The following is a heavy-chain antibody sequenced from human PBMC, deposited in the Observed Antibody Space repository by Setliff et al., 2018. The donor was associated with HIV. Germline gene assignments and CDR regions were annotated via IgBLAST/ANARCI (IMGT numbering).Heavy chain of an antibody. D-gene: IGHD1-7*01. CDR2: IYFSGSV. J-gene: IGHJ4*02. Sequence: ASETLSLTCTVSGDSISSSRSFWGWIRQSPGKGLEWIGSIYFSGSVFYNPSLNSRVIISIDTSRNQFSLKLSSVTGADTAVYYCARVSSVIELQGGDYFDSWGQGLLVTVSS. CDR3: ARVSSVIELQGGDYFDS. V-gene: IGHV4-39*07. CDR1: GDSISSSRSF.